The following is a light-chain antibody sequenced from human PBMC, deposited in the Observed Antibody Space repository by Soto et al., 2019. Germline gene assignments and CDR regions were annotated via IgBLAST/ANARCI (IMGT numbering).Light chain of an antibody. V-gene: IGLV2-14*01. CDR1: SSGVGGHNY. J-gene: IGLJ1*01. CDR3: SSYASSSTQV. Sequence: QSALTQPASVSGSPGQSITISCTGTSSGVGGHNYVSWYQQHPGKAPKLMIYEVSNRPSGVSNRFSGSKSGNTASLTISGLQAEDEADYYCSSYASSSTQVFGTGTKLTVL. CDR2: EVS.